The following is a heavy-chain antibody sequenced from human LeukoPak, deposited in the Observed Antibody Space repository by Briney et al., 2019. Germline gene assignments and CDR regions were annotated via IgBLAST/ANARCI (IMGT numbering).Heavy chain of an antibody. CDR3: ASLYSSGWSGYYYYMDV. Sequence: PSETLSLTCTVSGGSISSSSYYWGWIRRPPGKGLEWIGSIYYSGSTYYNPSLKSQVTISVDTSKNQFSPKLSSVTAADTAVYYCASLYSSGWSGYYYYMDVWGKGTTVTVSS. CDR1: GGSISSSSYY. V-gene: IGHV4-39*01. J-gene: IGHJ6*03. D-gene: IGHD6-19*01. CDR2: IYYSGST.